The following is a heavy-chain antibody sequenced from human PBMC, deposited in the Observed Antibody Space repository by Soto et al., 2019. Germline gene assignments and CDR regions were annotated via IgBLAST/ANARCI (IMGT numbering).Heavy chain of an antibody. D-gene: IGHD6-19*01. Sequence: QVQLVESGGGVVQPGRSLRLSCVASSFTFSSYAIHWVRQAPGKGLQWVAFTSYDGRNKDYADSVKGRFTISRDNSRNTLYLQMSSLRAEDTAVYYCAKNYGPGIAVAGTDWYFDLWGRGTLVTVSS. J-gene: IGHJ2*01. CDR1: SFTFSSYA. CDR3: AKNYGPGIAVAGTDWYFDL. CDR2: TSYDGRNK. V-gene: IGHV3-30*18.